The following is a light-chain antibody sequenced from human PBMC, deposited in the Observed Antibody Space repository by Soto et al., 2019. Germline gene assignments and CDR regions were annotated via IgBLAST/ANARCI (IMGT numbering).Light chain of an antibody. Sequence: QSVLTQPPSASGTPGQRATISCYGSSSNIGTNPVQWYLQLPGTAPKLLIYSDNERPSGVPDRFSGSKSGTSASLAISGLQSEDEAEYYCATWDDGLYSPVFGGGTKLTVL. CDR3: ATWDDGLYSPV. J-gene: IGLJ3*02. CDR2: SDN. V-gene: IGLV1-44*01. CDR1: SSNIGTNP.